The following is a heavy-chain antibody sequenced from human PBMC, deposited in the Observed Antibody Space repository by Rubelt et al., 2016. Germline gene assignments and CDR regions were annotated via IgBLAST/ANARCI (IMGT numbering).Heavy chain of an antibody. Sequence: VQPGGSLRLSCAASGLTFSTFAMTWVRRAPGKGLEWVSIVSGSGGSTYYADSVKGRFTISRDNSKNLLFLQMNSLRAEDTAVYYCAKEMAISLPFDVWGRGTLVTVAS. CDR2: VSGSGGST. J-gene: IGHJ2*01. D-gene: IGHD5-24*01. CDR3: AKEMAISLPFDV. CDR1: GLTFSTFA. V-gene: IGHV3-23*01.